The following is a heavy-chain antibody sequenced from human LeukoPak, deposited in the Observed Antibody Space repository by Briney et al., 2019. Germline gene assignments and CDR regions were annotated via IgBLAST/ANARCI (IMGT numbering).Heavy chain of an antibody. Sequence: PSETLSLTCAVYGGSFSGYYWSWIRQPAGKGLEWIGRIYTSGSTNYNPSLKSRVTMSVDKSKNQFSLKLSSVTAADTAVYYCARIVGRGADYYYYYMDVWGKGTTVTVSS. V-gene: IGHV4-59*10. CDR3: ARIVGRGADYYYYYMDV. CDR2: IYTSGST. D-gene: IGHD1-26*01. CDR1: GGSFSGYY. J-gene: IGHJ6*03.